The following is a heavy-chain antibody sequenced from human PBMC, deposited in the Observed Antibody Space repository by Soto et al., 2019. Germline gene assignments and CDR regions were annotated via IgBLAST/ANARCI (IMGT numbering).Heavy chain of an antibody. J-gene: IGHJ4*02. CDR3: ARTYDSSGYFPAEFDY. D-gene: IGHD3-22*01. CDR2: IYHSGSP. CDR1: GGSISSSNW. V-gene: IGHV4-4*02. Sequence: QVQLQESGPGLVKPSGTLSLTCTVSGGSISSSNWWNWVRQPPGKGLEWIGEIYHSGSPNYNPSLKSRVTISVDESKNHFSLKVSSVTAADTAVYYCARTYDSSGYFPAEFDYWGQGTLVTVSS.